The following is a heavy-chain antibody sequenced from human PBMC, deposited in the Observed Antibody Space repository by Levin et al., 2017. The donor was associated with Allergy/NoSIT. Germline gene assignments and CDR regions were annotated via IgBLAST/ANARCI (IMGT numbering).Heavy chain of an antibody. CDR3: ASQRRALLSP. J-gene: IGHJ5*02. CDR2: ISHSGST. V-gene: IGHV4-34*01. Sequence: SETLSLTCAVYGGSFSGYYWSWIRQPPGKGLEWIGEISHSGSTTYNPSFKSRVTISVDTSKNQFSLKLSSVTAADTAVYYCASQRRALLSPWGQGTLVTVSS. CDR1: GGSFSGYY.